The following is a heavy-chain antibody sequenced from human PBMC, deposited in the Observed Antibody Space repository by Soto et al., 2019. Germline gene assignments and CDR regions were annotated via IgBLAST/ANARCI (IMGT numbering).Heavy chain of an antibody. CDR3: VRGDNWNDEASDY. J-gene: IGHJ4*01. D-gene: IGHD1-1*01. V-gene: IGHV3-33*01. CDR1: GFMFSNHG. CDR2: IWSDGNNR. Sequence: GGSLRLSCAASGFMFSNHGMHWVRQAPGKGLEWVAVIWSDGNNRYYADSVKGRFTISRDNSKNTLYLQMNSLRAEDTAVYYCVRGDNWNDEASDYWGHGTLVTVSS.